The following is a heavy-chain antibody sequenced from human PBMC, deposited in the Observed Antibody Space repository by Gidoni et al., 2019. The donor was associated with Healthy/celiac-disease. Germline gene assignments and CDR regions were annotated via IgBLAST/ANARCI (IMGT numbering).Heavy chain of an antibody. V-gene: IGHV1-18*01. Sequence: QVQLVQSGAEVKKPGASVKVSCKASGYTFTSYGISWVRQAPGQGLEWMGWISAYNGNTNYAQKLQGRVTMTTDTSTSTAYMELRSLRSDDTAVYYCARVGTRYCSSTSCYAGWFDPWGQGTLVTVSS. J-gene: IGHJ5*02. CDR2: ISAYNGNT. CDR1: GYTFTSYG. D-gene: IGHD2-2*01. CDR3: ARVGTRYCSSTSCYAGWFDP.